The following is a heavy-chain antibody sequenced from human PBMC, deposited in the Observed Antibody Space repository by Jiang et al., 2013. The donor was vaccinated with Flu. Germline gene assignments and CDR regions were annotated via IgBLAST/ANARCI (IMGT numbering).Heavy chain of an antibody. CDR3: ARDRGFSSSPLNWFDP. CDR2: IYYSGST. D-gene: IGHD6-6*01. CDR1: GGSISGYY. J-gene: IGHJ5*02. V-gene: IGHV4-59*01. Sequence: KPSETLSLTCTVSGGSISGYYWSWIRQPPGKGLEWIGYIYYSGSTNYNPSLKSRVTISLDTSKNQFSLKLSSVTAADTAVYYCARDRGFSSSPLNWFDPWGQGTLVTVSS.